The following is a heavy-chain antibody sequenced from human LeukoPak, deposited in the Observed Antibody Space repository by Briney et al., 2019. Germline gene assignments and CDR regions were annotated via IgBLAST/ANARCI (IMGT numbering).Heavy chain of an antibody. V-gene: IGHV4-4*07. CDR3: ARDSSSTYYYFMDV. CDR2: IYTSGST. D-gene: IGHD2-2*01. CDR1: GGSISGYY. Sequence: SETLSLTCNVSGGSISGYYWSWIRQPAGKGLEWIGRIYTSGSTDYNPSLKSRVSMSADTSKNQFSLNLSSVTAADTAVYYCARDSSSTYYYFMDVWGKGTTVAVSS. J-gene: IGHJ6*03.